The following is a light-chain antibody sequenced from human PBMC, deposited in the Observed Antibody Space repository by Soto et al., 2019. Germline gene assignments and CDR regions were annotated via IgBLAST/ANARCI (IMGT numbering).Light chain of an antibody. CDR3: QQYNSYDMWS. J-gene: IGKJ1*01. V-gene: IGKV1-5*01. CDR1: QGISKW. CDR2: GAS. Sequence: DIQMTQSPSTLSASVGDRVTITCLASQGISKWLAWYQQKPGKAPKLLIYGASSLENGVPSRFSGSGSGTEFTLTISSLQPDDFATYFCQQYNSYDMWSFGQGTKVDLK.